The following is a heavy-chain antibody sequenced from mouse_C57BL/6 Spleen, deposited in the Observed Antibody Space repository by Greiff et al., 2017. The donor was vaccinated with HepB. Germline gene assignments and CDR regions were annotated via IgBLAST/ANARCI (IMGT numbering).Heavy chain of an antibody. CDR3: ARHGNWDDYAMDY. V-gene: IGHV2-6-1*01. Sequence: VQLVESGPGLVAPSQSLSITCTVSGFSFTSYGVHWVRQPPGKGLEWLVVIWSDGSTTYNSALKSRLSISKDNSKSQVFLKMNSLQTDDTAMYYCARHGNWDDYAMDYWGQGTSVTVSS. CDR2: IWSDGST. D-gene: IGHD4-1*01. CDR1: GFSFTSYG. J-gene: IGHJ4*01.